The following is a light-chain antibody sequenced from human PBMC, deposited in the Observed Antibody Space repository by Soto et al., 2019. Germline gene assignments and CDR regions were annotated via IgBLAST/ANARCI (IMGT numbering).Light chain of an antibody. CDR1: NSDVGGYNY. J-gene: IGLJ1*01. V-gene: IGLV2-11*01. Sequence: QSVLTQPRSVSGSPGQSVTISCTGTNSDVGGYNYVSWYQQHPGKAPRLIIYDVSQRPSGVPDRFSGSKSGNTASLTISGLQAEDEAEYSCCPSPDTYIVLFGTGTKVTVL. CDR2: DVS. CDR3: CPSPDTYIVL.